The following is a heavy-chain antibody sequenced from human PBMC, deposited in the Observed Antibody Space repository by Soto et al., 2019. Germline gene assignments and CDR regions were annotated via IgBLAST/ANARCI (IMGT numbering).Heavy chain of an antibody. CDR3: ARERRSLLWFGEYYHGLDV. J-gene: IGHJ6*02. D-gene: IGHD3-10*01. V-gene: IGHV1-69*12. Sequence: QVQLVQSGAEVKKPGSSVKVSCKASGGTFSSYAISWVRQAPGQGLEWMGGIIPIFGTANYAQKFQGRVTITADESTSTAYMELSSLRSEDTAVYDCARERRSLLWFGEYYHGLDVWGQGNTGNVSS. CDR2: IIPIFGTA. CDR1: GGTFSSYA.